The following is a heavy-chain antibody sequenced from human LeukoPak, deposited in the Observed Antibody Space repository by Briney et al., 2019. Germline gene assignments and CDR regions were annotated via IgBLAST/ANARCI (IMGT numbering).Heavy chain of an antibody. Sequence: KPSETLSLTCTVSGDSVSRHSYWAWIRQPPGKGLQWIGSLYYSGSTHYNPSLQSRLTISVDRSKNQFSLKLTSVTAADTAVYYCAKHLEHGSSGELVLGYWGQGTLVSVSS. V-gene: IGHV4-39*01. CDR3: AKHLEHGSSGELVLGY. CDR2: LYYSGST. J-gene: IGHJ4*02. CDR1: GDSVSRHSY. D-gene: IGHD3-10*01.